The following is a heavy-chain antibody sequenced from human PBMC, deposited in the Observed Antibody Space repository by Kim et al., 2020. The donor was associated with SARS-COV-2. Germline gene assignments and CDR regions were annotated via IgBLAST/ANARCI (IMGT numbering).Heavy chain of an antibody. CDR3: AGSQGISNWKTLGDY. V-gene: IGHV3-30*01. Sequence: EYVKGRFTNSRDNSKDTLYLQMNSLGAEDTAVYYCAGSQGISNWKTLGDYWGQGTLVTVSS. D-gene: IGHD2-8*02. J-gene: IGHJ4*02.